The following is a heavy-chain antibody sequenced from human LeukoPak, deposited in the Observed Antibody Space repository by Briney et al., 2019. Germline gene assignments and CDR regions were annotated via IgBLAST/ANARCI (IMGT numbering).Heavy chain of an antibody. D-gene: IGHD2-2*01. Sequence: ASVKVSCKASGYTFTSYGISWVRQAPGQGLERMGWISAYNGNTNYAQKLQGRVTMTTDTSTSTAYMELRSLRSDDTAVYYCARVPAPYCSSTSCPLPDYWGQGTLVTVSS. CDR1: GYTFTSYG. V-gene: IGHV1-18*01. CDR2: ISAYNGNT. CDR3: ARVPAPYCSSTSCPLPDY. J-gene: IGHJ4*02.